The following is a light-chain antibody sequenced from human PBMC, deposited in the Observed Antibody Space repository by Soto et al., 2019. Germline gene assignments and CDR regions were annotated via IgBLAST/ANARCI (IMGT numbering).Light chain of an antibody. J-gene: IGKJ1*01. V-gene: IGKV1-5*01. CDR1: QPISSW. Sequence: DIQMTQSPPTLSASVGDRVTITCRASQPISSWLAWSPQKPGKAPKLLIYDASNLESGVASRFSGSGSGTEFTLTSSSLQPEDFGIYYCQQYENYWTFGQGTKVEIK. CDR2: DAS. CDR3: QQYENYWT.